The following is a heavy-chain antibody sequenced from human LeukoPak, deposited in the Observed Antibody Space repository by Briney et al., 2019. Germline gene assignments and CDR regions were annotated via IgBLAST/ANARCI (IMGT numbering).Heavy chain of an antibody. CDR1: GDSITSSSYY. Sequence: SETLSLTCTVSGDSITSSSYYWGWIRQPPGKGLEWIGTISHGGSTYYNPSLKSRVTVSVDTSKNQFSLKLSSVTAADTAVYYCAGCSGASCYYITSPLYFDYWGQGTLVTVSS. D-gene: IGHD2-15*01. V-gene: IGHV4-39*07. CDR3: AGCSGASCYYITSPLYFDY. J-gene: IGHJ4*02. CDR2: ISHGGST.